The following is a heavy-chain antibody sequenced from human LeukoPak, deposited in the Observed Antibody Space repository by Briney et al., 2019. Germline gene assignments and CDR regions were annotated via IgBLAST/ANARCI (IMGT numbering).Heavy chain of an antibody. CDR3: ARDDSGSYYDFWSGYTDAFDI. J-gene: IGHJ3*02. Sequence: PGGSLRLSCAASGYTFSSYSMNWVRQAPGKGLEWVSYVSSSSSTIYYADSVKGRFTISRDNANNSLYLHMNSLRAEDTAVYYCARDDSGSYYDFWSGYTDAFDIWGQGTMVTVSS. CDR2: VSSSSSTI. CDR1: GYTFSSYS. D-gene: IGHD3-3*01. V-gene: IGHV3-48*01.